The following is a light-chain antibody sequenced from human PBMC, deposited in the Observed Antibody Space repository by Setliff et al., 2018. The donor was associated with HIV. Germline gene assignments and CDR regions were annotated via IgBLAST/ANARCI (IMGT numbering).Light chain of an antibody. Sequence: QSVLAQPRSVSGSPGQSVTISCTGTSSDVGRYNYVSWYQHHPGKAPKLIIYDVTKRPSGVSNRFAGSKSGNTASLPISGLQAEVEADYYCSSYTKRTTPYVFWSVTTVTVL. V-gene: IGLV2-11*01. CDR3: SSYTKRTTPYV. J-gene: IGLJ6*01. CDR1: SSDVGRYNY. CDR2: DVT.